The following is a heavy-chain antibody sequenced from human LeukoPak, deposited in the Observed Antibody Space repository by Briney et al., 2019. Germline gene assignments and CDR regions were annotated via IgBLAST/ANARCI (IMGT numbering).Heavy chain of an antibody. CDR3: ARDLPAAGKYNWFDP. CDR1: GYTFTSYG. Sequence: ASVKVSCKASGYTFTSYGFSWVRQAPGRGLEWMGWISGYNGHTNYAQKFQGRVTMTTDTSTSTAYMDLRSLRSDDTAVYYCARDLPAAGKYNWFDPWGQGTLVTVSS. V-gene: IGHV1-18*01. CDR2: ISGYNGHT. J-gene: IGHJ5*02. D-gene: IGHD6-13*01.